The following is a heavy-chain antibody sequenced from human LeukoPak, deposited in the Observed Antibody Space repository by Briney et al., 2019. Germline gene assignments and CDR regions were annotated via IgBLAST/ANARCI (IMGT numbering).Heavy chain of an antibody. CDR3: ARDPPAAAGHYYYYYYGMDV. V-gene: IGHV1-69*05. J-gene: IGHJ6*02. Sequence: SVKVSCKASGGTFSSYAISWVRQAPGQGLEWMGGIIPIFGTANYAQKFQGRVTITTDESTSTAYMELSSLRSEDTAVYYCARDPPAAAGHYYYYYYGMDVWGQGTTVTVSS. CDR2: IIPIFGTA. CDR1: GGTFSSYA. D-gene: IGHD6-13*01.